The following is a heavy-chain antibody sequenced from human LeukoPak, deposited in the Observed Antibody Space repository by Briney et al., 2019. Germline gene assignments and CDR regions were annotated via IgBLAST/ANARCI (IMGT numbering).Heavy chain of an antibody. CDR1: GFTFSSYA. J-gene: IGHJ4*02. Sequence: PGGSLRLSCAASGFTFSSYAMHWVRQAPGKGLEWVAVISYDGSNKYYADSVKGRFTISRDNSKNTLYLQMNSLRAEDTAVYYCACLSTWSLWGQGTLVTVSS. CDR2: ISYDGSNK. CDR3: ACLSTWSL. V-gene: IGHV3-30*04. D-gene: IGHD2-8*02.